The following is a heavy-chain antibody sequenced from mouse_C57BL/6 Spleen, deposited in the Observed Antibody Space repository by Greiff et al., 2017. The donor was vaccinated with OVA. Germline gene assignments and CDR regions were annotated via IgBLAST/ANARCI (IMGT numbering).Heavy chain of an antibody. CDR2: ISSGSSTI. V-gene: IGHV5-17*01. CDR1: GFTFSDYG. Sequence: EVMLVESGGGLVKPGGSLKFSCAASGFTFSDYGMHWVRQAPEKGLEWVAYISSGSSTIYYADTVKGRFTISRDNAKNTLFLQMTSLRAEDTAMYYCARHVGPFDDWGQGTTLTVSS. CDR3: ARHVGPFDD. J-gene: IGHJ2*01. D-gene: IGHD4-1*01.